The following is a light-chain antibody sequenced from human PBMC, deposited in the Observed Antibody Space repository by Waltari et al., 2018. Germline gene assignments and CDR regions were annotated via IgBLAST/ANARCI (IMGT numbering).Light chain of an antibody. CDR2: RND. J-gene: IGLJ3*02. Sequence: QSVLTQPPSASGTPGQRVTISCSGSSSTIGSNYVYWYQHLPGTAPKRPIYRNDQRPSGVPDRFSGSKSGTSASLAISELRSEDEADYYCVAWDDSLSATVFGGGTKLTVL. V-gene: IGLV1-47*01. CDR1: SSTIGSNY. CDR3: VAWDDSLSATV.